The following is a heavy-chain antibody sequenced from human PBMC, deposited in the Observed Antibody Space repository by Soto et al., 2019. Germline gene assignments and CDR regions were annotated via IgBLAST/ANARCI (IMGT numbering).Heavy chain of an antibody. D-gene: IGHD2-21*02. CDR3: ARASFVVETGIPGGMDV. CDR1: GGTFRSHA. CDR2: IIPMFGTA. Sequence: QVQLAQYGAEVKKPGSSVKVSCKASGGTFRSHAISWVRQAPGQGLEWMGGIIPMFGTAKYAPKFQGRVTITADESTSTLYMELKSLRSDDTAVYYCARASFVVETGIPGGMDVWGQGTTVTVSS. J-gene: IGHJ6*02. V-gene: IGHV1-69*01.